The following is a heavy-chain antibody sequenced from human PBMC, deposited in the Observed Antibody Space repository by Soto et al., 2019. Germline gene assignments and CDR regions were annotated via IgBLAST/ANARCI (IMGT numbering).Heavy chain of an antibody. V-gene: IGHV3-21*01. J-gene: IGHJ5*02. CDR1: TFSLYS. CDR3: TRDEGGSYDSWFHP. CDR2: ISSGAAYI. D-gene: IGHD1-26*01. Sequence: EVQVVESGGGLVKPGGSLTLSCNFTFSLYSMNWVRQAPGKGLEWVASISSGAAYIKYADSVQGRFTISRDNAKSSVSRQRSSLRVEDTAVYFCTRDEGGSYDSWFHPWGQGTQVTVSA.